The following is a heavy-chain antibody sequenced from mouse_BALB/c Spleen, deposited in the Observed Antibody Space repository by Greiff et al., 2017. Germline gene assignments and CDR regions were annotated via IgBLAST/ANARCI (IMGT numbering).Heavy chain of an antibody. V-gene: IGHV2-2*02. CDR1: GFSLTSYG. CDR3: AKNDGYYVRN. Sequence: QVQLQQSGPGLVQPSQSLSITCTVSGFSLTSYGVHWVRQSPGKGLEWLGVIWSGGSTDYNAAFISRLSISKDNSKSQVFFKMNSLQANDTAIYYCAKNDGYYVRNWGQGTLVTVSA. CDR2: IWSGGST. J-gene: IGHJ3*01. D-gene: IGHD2-3*01.